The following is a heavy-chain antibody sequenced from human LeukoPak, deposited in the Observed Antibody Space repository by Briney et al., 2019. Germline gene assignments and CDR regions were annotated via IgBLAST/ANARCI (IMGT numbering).Heavy chain of an antibody. CDR3: ARQADHGGNYENFAFDI. V-gene: IGHV5-51*01. CDR2: IYPDDSDT. J-gene: IGHJ3*02. CDR1: GYSFTSYW. D-gene: IGHD4-23*01. Sequence: GESLKISCKGSGYSFTSYWIGWVRQMPGKGLEWMGIIYPDDSDTRYSPSFQGQVTISADKSISTAYLQWSSLKASDTAMYYCARQADHGGNYENFAFDIWGQGTMVTVSS.